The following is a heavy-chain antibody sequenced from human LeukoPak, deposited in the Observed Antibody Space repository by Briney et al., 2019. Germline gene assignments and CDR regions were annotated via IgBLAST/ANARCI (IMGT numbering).Heavy chain of an antibody. CDR1: GGSISSYY. CDR3: ARTTYDWSFDY. D-gene: IGHD3-9*01. J-gene: IGHJ4*02. V-gene: IGHV4-4*08. Sequence: SETLSLTCTVSGGSISSYYWSWIRQPAGKALEWIGYIYDSGNTNKNPSLKSRDTISVDTSKNQFSLRLSSVTAADTAVYYCARTTYDWSFDYWGLGTLVTVSS. CDR2: IYDSGNT.